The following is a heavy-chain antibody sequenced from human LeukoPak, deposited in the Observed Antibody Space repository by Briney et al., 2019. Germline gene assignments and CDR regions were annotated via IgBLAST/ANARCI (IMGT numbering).Heavy chain of an antibody. CDR1: GYSFTSYW. Sequence: GESLKISCKGSGYSFTSYWIGWVRQMPGKGLEWMGIIYPGDSDTRYSPSFQGQVTISADKSISTAYLQWSSLKASDTAMYYCAREGGESGAVAGTGEFDYWGQGTLVTVSS. J-gene: IGHJ4*02. CDR3: AREGGESGAVAGTGEFDY. CDR2: IYPGDSDT. D-gene: IGHD6-19*01. V-gene: IGHV5-51*01.